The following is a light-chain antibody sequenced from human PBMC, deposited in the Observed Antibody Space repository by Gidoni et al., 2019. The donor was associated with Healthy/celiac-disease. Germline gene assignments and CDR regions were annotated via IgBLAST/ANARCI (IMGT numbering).Light chain of an antibody. V-gene: IGKV4-1*01. CDR1: QSVLYSSNNKNY. CDR3: QQYYSTLLT. J-gene: IGKJ4*01. CDR2: WAS. Sequence: DIVMTQSPYSLAVSLGERATINCKSSQSVLYSSNNKNYLAWYQQKPGQPPKLLIYWASTRESGVPDRFSGSGSGTDFTLTISSLQAEDVAVYYCQQYYSTLLTFGGXTKVEIK.